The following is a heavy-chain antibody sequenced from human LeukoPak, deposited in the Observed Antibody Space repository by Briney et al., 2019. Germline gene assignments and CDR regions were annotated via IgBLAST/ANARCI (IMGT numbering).Heavy chain of an antibody. CDR2: LSYDGSNK. CDR3: ARDRTDGYNFNWYFDL. Sequence: PGGSLRLSCAASGFTFSSYAMHWVRQAPGKGLEWVTILSYDGSNKYYADSVKGRFTISRDNSKNTLFLQMNSLRAEDTAVYYCARDRTDGYNFNWYFDLWGRGTLVTVSS. CDR1: GFTFSSYA. D-gene: IGHD5-24*01. V-gene: IGHV3-30-3*01. J-gene: IGHJ2*01.